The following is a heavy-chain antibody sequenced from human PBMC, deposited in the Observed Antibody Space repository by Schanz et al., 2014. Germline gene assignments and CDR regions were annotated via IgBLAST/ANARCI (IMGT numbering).Heavy chain of an antibody. V-gene: IGHV3-23*01. J-gene: IGHJ5*01. CDR1: TSIFNHAW. CDR2: ISGSGGST. Sequence: EVQLLESGGGLVQPGGSLRLSCAASTSIFNHAWMSWVRQAPGKGLEWVSAISGSGGSTYYADSVKGRFTISRDNSKNTLYLQMNSLRAEDTAVYYCAKQHIVRGVIYLNWFDSWGQGTLVTVSS. CDR3: AKQHIVRGVIYLNWFDS. D-gene: IGHD3-10*01.